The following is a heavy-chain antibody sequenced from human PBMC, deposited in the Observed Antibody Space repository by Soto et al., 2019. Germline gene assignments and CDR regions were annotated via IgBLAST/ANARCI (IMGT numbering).Heavy chain of an antibody. CDR3: AKVGYYNSGWFDS. D-gene: IGHD6-19*01. CDR1: GFSFNAFS. CDR2: ITGAISKT. J-gene: IGHJ5*01. V-gene: IGHV3-23*01. Sequence: QPGGSLRLSCTASGFSFNAFSMSWVRQAPGKGLEWVSTITGAISKTYYADSVRGRFIVSRDNSKNTLFLQMNSLRAEDTATYYCAKVGYYNSGWFDSWGQGTLVTVSA.